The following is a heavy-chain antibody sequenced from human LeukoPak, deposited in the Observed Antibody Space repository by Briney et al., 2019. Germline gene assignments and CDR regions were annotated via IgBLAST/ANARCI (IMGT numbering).Heavy chain of an antibody. CDR2: IYPGDSET. CDR1: GNPFTNYW. Sequence: GESLKISCKGSGNPFTNYWIGWGRPLPGKGLGWMGIIYPGDSETRYSTSFQGQVTMSVDKSSSTAYLQWATLKASDTAIYFCARLSTRLLDHWGQGTRVTVSS. CDR3: ARLSTRLLDH. V-gene: IGHV5-51*01. J-gene: IGHJ4*02. D-gene: IGHD3-3*01.